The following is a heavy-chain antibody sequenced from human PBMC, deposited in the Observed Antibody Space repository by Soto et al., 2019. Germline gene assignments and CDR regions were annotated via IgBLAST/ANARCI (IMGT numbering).Heavy chain of an antibody. CDR1: GFTFSSYW. J-gene: IGHJ4*02. D-gene: IGHD3-10*01. V-gene: IGHV3-74*01. CDR3: ARAYGGSGSYYTTGY. Sequence: GGSLRLSCAASGFTFSSYWMHWGRQAPGKGLVWVSRINSDGSSTSYADSVKGRFTISRDNAKNTLYLQMNSLRAEDTAVYYCARAYGGSGSYYTTGYWGQGTLVTVSS. CDR2: INSDGSST.